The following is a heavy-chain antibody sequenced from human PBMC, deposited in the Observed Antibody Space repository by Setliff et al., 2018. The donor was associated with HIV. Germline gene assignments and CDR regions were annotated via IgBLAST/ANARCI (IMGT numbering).Heavy chain of an antibody. CDR1: GGSISSSSYY. CDR3: ARDATYYNFWSGYRYFDL. D-gene: IGHD3-3*01. CDR2: IYYSGST. Sequence: SETLSLTCTVSGGSISSSSYYWGWIRQPPGKGLEWIGRIYYSGSTYYNPSLKSRVTISVDTSKNQFSLKLSSVTAADTAVYYCARDATYYNFWSGYRYFDLWGRGTLVTVSS. V-gene: IGHV4-39*07. J-gene: IGHJ2*01.